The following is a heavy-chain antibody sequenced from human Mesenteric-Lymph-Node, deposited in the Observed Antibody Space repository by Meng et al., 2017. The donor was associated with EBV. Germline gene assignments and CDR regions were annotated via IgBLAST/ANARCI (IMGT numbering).Heavy chain of an antibody. CDR2: IYWDDGQ. CDR1: GFSLITTGGG. V-gene: IGHV2-5*02. D-gene: IGHD2-21*02. CDR3: AHRSYCGGDCTVIDY. Sequence: LKDPRPSLVHPPQPLTLTCSFSGFSLITTGGGVVWIRQPPGTALEWLALIYWDDGQSYKPSLKTRLTITKDTSKNQVLLTMTNMDPADTATYFCAHRSYCGGDCTVIDYWGQGTLVTVSS. J-gene: IGHJ4*02.